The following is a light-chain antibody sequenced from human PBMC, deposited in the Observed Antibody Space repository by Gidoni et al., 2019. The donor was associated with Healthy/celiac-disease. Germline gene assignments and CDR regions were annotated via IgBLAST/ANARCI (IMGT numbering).Light chain of an antibody. CDR2: DVS. CDR1: SSHVGGYNY. CDR3: SSYTSSSTPYV. V-gene: IGLV2-14*03. J-gene: IGLJ1*01. Sequence: SALPPPASVSGSPGPSITISCTGTSSHVGGYNYVTWSQQHPGKAPKLMIYDVSNRPSGVSNRFSGSKSGNTASLTISGLQAEDEADYYCSSYTSSSTPYVFGTGTKVTVL.